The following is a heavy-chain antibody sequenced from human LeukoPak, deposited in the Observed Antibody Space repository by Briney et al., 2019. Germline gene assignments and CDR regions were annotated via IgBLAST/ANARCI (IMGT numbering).Heavy chain of an antibody. Sequence: MASETLSLTCAVYGGSFSGYYWSWIRQPPGKGLEWIGEINHSGSTNYNPSLKSRVTISVDTSKNQFSLKLSSVTAADTAVYYCASTYYDFWSGYPWNYWGQGTLVTVSS. J-gene: IGHJ4*02. CDR3: ASTYYDFWSGYPWNY. D-gene: IGHD3-3*01. CDR1: GGSFSGYY. V-gene: IGHV4-34*01. CDR2: INHSGST.